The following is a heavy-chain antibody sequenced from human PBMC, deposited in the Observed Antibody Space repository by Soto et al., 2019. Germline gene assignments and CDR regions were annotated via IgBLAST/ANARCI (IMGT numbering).Heavy chain of an antibody. J-gene: IGHJ4*02. CDR2: IIPVFGTP. CDR1: GYSFSSHA. CDR3: ARGGALITSCYWGDGLDS. Sequence: QVQLEQSGSEVQKSGSSVKVSCKASGYSFSSHAITWVRQAPGQGLEWMGGIIPVFGTPTYAQKFQGRLTISADKSTNTSSLELRSLRSEDTAVDYCARGGALITSCYWGDGLDSWGQGTQVTVSS. D-gene: IGHD2-2*01. V-gene: IGHV1-69*06.